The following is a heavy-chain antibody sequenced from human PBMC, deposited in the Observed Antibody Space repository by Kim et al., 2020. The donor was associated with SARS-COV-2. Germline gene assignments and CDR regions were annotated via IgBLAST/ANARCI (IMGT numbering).Heavy chain of an antibody. CDR3: EKCSWDSSNSPMY. CDR1: GFSLRNYA. Sequence: GGSLRLSCVGSGFSLRNYAMSWARQAQGKGLEWVSAIDPGDTRQYYAGPVKGRFTMSREDSKNALYLQMNSLRAEDTTIYYCEKCSWDSSNSPMYWGQGTLVTVSS. J-gene: IGHJ4*02. CDR2: IDPGDTRQ. D-gene: IGHD3-22*01. V-gene: IGHV3-23*01.